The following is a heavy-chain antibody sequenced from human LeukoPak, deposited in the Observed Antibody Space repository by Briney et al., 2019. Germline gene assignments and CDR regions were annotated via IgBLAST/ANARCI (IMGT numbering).Heavy chain of an antibody. CDR2: IISNFGTA. CDR3: ARAGADSSRLYSPDFDD. CDR1: GCTFSSYA. J-gene: IGHJ4*02. V-gene: IGHV1-69*05. D-gene: IGHD6-13*01. Sequence: SVKLSCKASGCTFSSYAISWVRQAPGQGLEWMGGIISNFGTADYAHNFKGRVTITRDDSTNTAYVQLSSLRSEDTAVYYCARAGADSSRLYSPDFDDGGQGTLVTVSS.